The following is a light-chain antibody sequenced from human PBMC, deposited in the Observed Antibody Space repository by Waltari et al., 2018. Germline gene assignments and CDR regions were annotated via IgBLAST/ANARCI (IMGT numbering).Light chain of an antibody. CDR1: QSLLYSDGNTY. Sequence: DVVMTQSPLSLPVTLGQPASISCRSSQSLLYSDGNTYLSWFHQRPGQSPRRLIYKVSNRDSGVPDRFRGSGSGTDFTLKISRVEAEDVGVYYCMQGSHRPRTFGQGTKVEIK. J-gene: IGKJ1*01. CDR3: MQGSHRPRT. CDR2: KVS. V-gene: IGKV2-30*01.